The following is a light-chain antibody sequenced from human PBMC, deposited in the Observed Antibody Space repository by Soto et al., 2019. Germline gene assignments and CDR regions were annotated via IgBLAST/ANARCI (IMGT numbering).Light chain of an antibody. V-gene: IGKV3-20*01. CDR1: QSVSSSY. CDR2: GAS. CDR3: QQYGSSPWT. Sequence: DIVLTQSPGTLSLSPGERATLSCRASQSVSSSYLAWYQQKPGHAPRLLIYGASSRATGIPDRFSDSGSGTDFTLTISRLEPEDFAVYYCQQYGSSPWTFGQGTKVDI. J-gene: IGKJ1*01.